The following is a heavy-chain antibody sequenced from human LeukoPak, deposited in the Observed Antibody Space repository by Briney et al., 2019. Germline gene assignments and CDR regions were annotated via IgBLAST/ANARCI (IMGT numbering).Heavy chain of an antibody. Sequence: SETLSLICSLSGGPLSNYHGSWIRQPAGKGLEWIGRFYISGSTNHSPSLKSRVTMSVDTSKNQFSLRLNSVTAADTAVYYCARDFLLRSEWLFDYWGQGTLVTVSS. J-gene: IGHJ4*02. CDR3: ARDFLLRSEWLFDY. D-gene: IGHD5-12*01. CDR2: FYISGST. CDR1: GGPLSNYH. V-gene: IGHV4-4*07.